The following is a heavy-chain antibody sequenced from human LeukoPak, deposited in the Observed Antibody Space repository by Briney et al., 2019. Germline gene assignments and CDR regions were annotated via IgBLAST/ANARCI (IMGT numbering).Heavy chain of an antibody. CDR2: ISAYNGNT. J-gene: IGHJ4*02. Sequence: WMGWISAYNGNTNYAQKLQGRVTMTTDTSTSTAYMELRSLRSDDTAVYYCARDFTLTTVTTGYWGQGTLVTVSS. D-gene: IGHD4-17*01. V-gene: IGHV1-18*01. CDR3: ARDFTLTTVTTGY.